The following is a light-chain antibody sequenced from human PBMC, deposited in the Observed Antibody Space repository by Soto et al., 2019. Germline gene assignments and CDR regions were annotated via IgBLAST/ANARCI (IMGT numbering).Light chain of an antibody. Sequence: EIVLTQSPGTLSLSPGERATLSCRASPSVTNYLAWYQQKPGQAPRLLIYGAFNRATGIPARFSGSGSGTEFTLTISSLQSDDFAVYYCQQYNNWPPITFGQGTRLQIK. CDR3: QQYNNWPPIT. V-gene: IGKV3D-15*01. CDR1: PSVTNY. J-gene: IGKJ5*01. CDR2: GAF.